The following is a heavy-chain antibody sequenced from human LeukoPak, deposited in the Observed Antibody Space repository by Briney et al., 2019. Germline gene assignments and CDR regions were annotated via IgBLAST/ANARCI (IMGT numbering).Heavy chain of an antibody. D-gene: IGHD3-10*01. CDR3: ARAPRYCSSTSCSNYFGSGSYYIY. Sequence: ASVKVCCKASGYTFTNYGISWVRQAPGQGLGWMGWISAYNGNVNYAQKLQGRVTMTTGTSTSTAYMEPRSLRSDDTAVYYCARAPRYCSSTSCSNYFGSGSYYIYWGQGTLVTVSS. V-gene: IGHV1-18*01. CDR2: ISAYNGNV. J-gene: IGHJ4*02. CDR1: GYTFTNYG.